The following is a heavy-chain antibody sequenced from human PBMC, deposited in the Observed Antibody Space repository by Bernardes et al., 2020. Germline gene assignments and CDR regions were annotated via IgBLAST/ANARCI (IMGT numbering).Heavy chain of an antibody. CDR2: IFSNDEK. Sequence: SGPTLVKPTETLTLTCTVSGFSLSNARMGVSWIRQPPGKALEWLAHIFSNDEKSYSTSLKSRLTISKDTSKSQVVLTMTNMDPVDTATYYCARKGGDSSGYYYVYFDYWGQGTLVTVSS. D-gene: IGHD3-22*01. V-gene: IGHV2-26*01. J-gene: IGHJ4*02. CDR1: GFSLSNARMG. CDR3: ARKGGDSSGYYYVYFDY.